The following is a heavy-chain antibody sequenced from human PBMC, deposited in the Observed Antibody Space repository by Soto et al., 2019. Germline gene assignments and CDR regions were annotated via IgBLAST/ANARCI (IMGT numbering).Heavy chain of an antibody. CDR2: IKGDGSAI. CDR3: AREVTPAGLPPSSPMDV. J-gene: IGHJ6*02. CDR1: GFTISSHW. V-gene: IGHV3-74*01. Sequence: GGSLRLSCAASGFTISSHWMHWVRRAPGKGLVWVSRIKGDGSAIHYADSVRGRFTISRGNAKNTLDLQMNSLRGEDTAVYYCAREVTPAGLPPSSPMDVWGQGTTVTVSS. D-gene: IGHD2-2*01.